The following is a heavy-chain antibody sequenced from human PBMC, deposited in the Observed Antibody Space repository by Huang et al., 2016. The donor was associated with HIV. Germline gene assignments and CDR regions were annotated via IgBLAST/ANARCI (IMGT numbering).Heavy chain of an antibody. CDR3: TREYTVAGAFDI. CDR2: ISKDGTTT. D-gene: IGHD5-12*01. CDR1: GFSFSNYA. Sequence: QGQLVESGGGVVRPGRSLRLSCAASGFSFSNYAMHWVRKAPGKRLEWVTFISKDGTTTYDANSVKGRVTISRDNFKNTLYLQMNRLRGDDTAVYYCTREYTVAGAFDIWGQGTMVTVSS. V-gene: IGHV3-30-3*01. J-gene: IGHJ3*02.